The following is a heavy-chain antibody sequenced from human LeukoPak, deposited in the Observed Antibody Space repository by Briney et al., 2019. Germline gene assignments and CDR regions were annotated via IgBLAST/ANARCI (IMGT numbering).Heavy chain of an antibody. D-gene: IGHD1-1*01. CDR1: GGSMSSSY. J-gene: IGHJ5*02. V-gene: IGHV4-59*08. CDR3: ARRTGGGWFDP. Sequence: SETLSLTCTVSGGSMSSSYWSWIRQAPEKELEYIGYIYYTGSTDYHPPLKSRVTISVDTSKNQFSLKLTSVTAADTAVYYCARRTGGGWFDPWGQGIPVTVSS. CDR2: IYYTGST.